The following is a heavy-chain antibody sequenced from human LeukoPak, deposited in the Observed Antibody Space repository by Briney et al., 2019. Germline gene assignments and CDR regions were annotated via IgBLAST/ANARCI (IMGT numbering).Heavy chain of an antibody. CDR1: GGTFSSYA. J-gene: IGHJ6*03. Sequence: SVKVSCKASGGTFSSYAISWVRQAPGQGPEWMGWIIPIFGTANYAQKFQGRVTISTDESTSTAYMELSSLRSEDTAVYHCAREDRDYYYMDVWGKGTTVTVSS. CDR2: IIPIFGTA. CDR3: AREDRDYYYMDV. V-gene: IGHV1-69*05.